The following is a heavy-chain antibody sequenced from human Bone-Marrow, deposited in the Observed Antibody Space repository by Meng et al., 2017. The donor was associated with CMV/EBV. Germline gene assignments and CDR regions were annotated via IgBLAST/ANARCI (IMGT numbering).Heavy chain of an antibody. D-gene: IGHD3-10*01. J-gene: IGHJ5*02. V-gene: IGHV3-21*04. CDR3: ARGLNHKDNVLLWFGDP. Sequence: GGSLRLSCAASGFTFSSYSMNWVRQAPGKGLEWVSSISSSSSYIYYADSVKGRFTISRDNSKNTLYLQMNSLRAEDTAVYYCARGLNHKDNVLLWFGDPWGQGTLVTVSS. CDR2: ISSSSSYI. CDR1: GFTFSSYS.